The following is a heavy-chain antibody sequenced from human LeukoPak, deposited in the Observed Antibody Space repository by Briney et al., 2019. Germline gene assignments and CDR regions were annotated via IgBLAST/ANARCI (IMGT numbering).Heavy chain of an antibody. V-gene: IGHV4-38-2*02. Sequence: SETLSLTCTVSGGSISSGYYWGWIRQPPGKGLEWIGSIYHSGSTYYNPSLKSRVTISVDTSKNQFSLKLSSVTAADTAVYYCARVTSGSYFDYWGQGTLVTVSS. J-gene: IGHJ4*02. CDR1: GGSISSGYY. CDR3: ARVTSGSYFDY. CDR2: IYHSGST. D-gene: IGHD1-26*01.